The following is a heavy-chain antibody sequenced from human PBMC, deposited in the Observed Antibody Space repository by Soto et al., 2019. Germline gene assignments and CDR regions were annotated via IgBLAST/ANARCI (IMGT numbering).Heavy chain of an antibody. J-gene: IGHJ6*02. V-gene: IGHV4-34*01. CDR1: GGSFSGYY. D-gene: IGHD2-8*01. CDR2: INHSGST. Sequence: SETLSLTCAVYGGSFSGYYWSWIRQPPGKGLEWIGEINHSGSTNYNPSHKSRVTISVDTSKNQFSLKLSSVTAADTAVYYCARDGYYYYGMHVWGQGTRVTVS. CDR3: ARDGYYYYGMHV.